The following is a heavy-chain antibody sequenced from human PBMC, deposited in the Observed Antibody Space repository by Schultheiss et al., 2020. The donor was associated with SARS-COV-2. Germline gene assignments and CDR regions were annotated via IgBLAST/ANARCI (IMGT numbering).Heavy chain of an antibody. CDR2: ISAYNGNT. Sequence: ASVKVSCKASGYTFTSYGISWVRQAPGQGLEWMGWISAYNGNTNYAQKLQGRATMTTDTSTSTAYMELTSLRPDDTAMYYCARDSGANPRNRYYFDYWGQGTLVTVSS. V-gene: IGHV1-18*04. CDR1: GYTFTSYG. J-gene: IGHJ4*02. D-gene: IGHD4/OR15-4a*01. CDR3: ARDSGANPRNRYYFDY.